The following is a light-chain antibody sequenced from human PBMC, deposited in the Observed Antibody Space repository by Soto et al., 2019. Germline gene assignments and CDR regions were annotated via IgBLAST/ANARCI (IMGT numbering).Light chain of an antibody. CDR1: QSLLNTDGKTY. CDR3: MQGIQLPNT. V-gene: IGKV2D-29*01. Sequence: IRMTQTPLSLSATPRHPAPISGTNIQSLLNTDGKTYLYWYLQKPGQPPQLLIYGVSNRFSGVPDRFSGSGSGTDFTLKISRVEADDVGLYYCMQGIQLPNTFGQGTRLEI. CDR2: GVS. J-gene: IGKJ5*01.